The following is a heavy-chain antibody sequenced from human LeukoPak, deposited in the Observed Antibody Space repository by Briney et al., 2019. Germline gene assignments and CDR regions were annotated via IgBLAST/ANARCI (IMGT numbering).Heavy chain of an antibody. Sequence: GGSLRLSCAASGFTFDDYGMSWVRQAPGKGLEWVSGINWNGGSTGYADSVKGRFTISRDNAKNSLYLQMNSLRAEDTAVYYCARDAYDSSGYSLNFDYWGQGTLVTVSS. CDR2: INWNGGST. CDR3: ARDAYDSSGYSLNFDY. V-gene: IGHV3-20*04. CDR1: GFTFDDYG. D-gene: IGHD3-22*01. J-gene: IGHJ4*02.